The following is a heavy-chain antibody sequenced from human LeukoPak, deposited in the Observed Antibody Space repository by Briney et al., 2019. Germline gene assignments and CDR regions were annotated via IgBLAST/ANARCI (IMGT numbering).Heavy chain of an antibody. CDR3: ARGGTTWHGFDS. CDR2: ISGAGAIT. D-gene: IGHD1-14*01. Sequence: GGSLRLSCASSGFTFSSYAMSWVRQAPGKGLEWVSGISGAGAITYYADSVKGRFTISRSQSTNTLYLQMDSLRAEDTSLYYCARGGTTWHGFDSWGQGTLVTVSS. J-gene: IGHJ4*02. CDR1: GFTFSSYA. V-gene: IGHV3-23*01.